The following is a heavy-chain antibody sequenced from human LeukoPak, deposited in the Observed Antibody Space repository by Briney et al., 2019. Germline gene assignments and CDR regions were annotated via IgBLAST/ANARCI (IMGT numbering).Heavy chain of an antibody. V-gene: IGHV1-18*01. J-gene: IGHJ6*03. D-gene: IGHD1-1*01. Sequence: ASMKVSCKTSGYTFSNYGISWVRQAPGRGLEWVGWISAFNGNTNYAPKLQDRVSLTTDTSTSTAYMELRSLRSDDTAVYFCARDLERFPISGNDRYYYYYCMDVWGKGTTVTVSS. CDR3: ARDLERFPISGNDRYYYYYCMDV. CDR1: GYTFSNYG. CDR2: ISAFNGNT.